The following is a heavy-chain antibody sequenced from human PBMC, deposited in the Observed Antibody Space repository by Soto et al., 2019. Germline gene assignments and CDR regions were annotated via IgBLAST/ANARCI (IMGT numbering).Heavy chain of an antibody. CDR1: GFTFSIYG. J-gene: IGHJ4*02. Sequence: SMRLSCAASGFTFSIYGMPWVRQAPGKWLERVAVISYDGSNKYYADSVKCRFTISRDNSKNTLYLQMKSLSAEDTAVYYCAKQTYYYGSGSYSAFDSGGQGTLGTVAS. CDR3: AKQTYYYGSGSYSAFDS. V-gene: IGHV3-30*18. D-gene: IGHD3-10*01. CDR2: ISYDGSNK.